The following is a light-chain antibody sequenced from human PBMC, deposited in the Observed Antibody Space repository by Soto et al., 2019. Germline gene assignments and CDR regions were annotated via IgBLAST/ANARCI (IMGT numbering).Light chain of an antibody. J-gene: IGLJ2*01. V-gene: IGLV1-40*01. CDR3: QSYDSSLRVV. CDR1: SSNIGAGYD. Sequence: QAVVTQPPSVSGAPGQRVTISCTGSSSNIGAGYDVHWYQQLPGTAPKLLIYGNSNRPSGVPDRFSGFKSGTSASLAITGLQAEDEADYYCQSYDSSLRVVFGGGTKLTVL. CDR2: GNS.